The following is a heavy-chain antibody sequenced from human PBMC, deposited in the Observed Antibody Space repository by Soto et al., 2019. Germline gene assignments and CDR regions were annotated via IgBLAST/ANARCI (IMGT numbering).Heavy chain of an antibody. CDR2: IYYSGST. D-gene: IGHD3-3*01. J-gene: IGHJ6*02. V-gene: IGHV4-39*01. CDR3: ASKTDFWSGYYRDYYYGMDV. Sequence: QLQLQESGPGLVKPSETLSLTCTVSGGSISSSSYYWGWIRQPPGKGLEWIGRIYYSGSTYYNPSLKSRVTISVDTSKNQFSMKLSSVTAADTAVYYCASKTDFWSGYYRDYYYGMDVWGQGTTVTVSS. CDR1: GGSISSSSYY.